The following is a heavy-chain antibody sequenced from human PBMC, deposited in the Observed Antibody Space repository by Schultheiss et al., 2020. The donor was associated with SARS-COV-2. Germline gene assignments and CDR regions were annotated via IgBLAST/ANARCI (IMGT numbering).Heavy chain of an antibody. J-gene: IGHJ4*02. CDR2: ISYDGSNK. V-gene: IGHV3-30-3*01. Sequence: GGSLRLSCAASGFTFSSYAMHWVRQSPGKGLEWVAVISYDGSNKYYADSVKGRFTISRDNAKNSLYLQMNSLRAEDTAVYYCARAYDYYGSGSYSNWGQGTLVTVSS. D-gene: IGHD3-10*01. CDR3: ARAYDYYGSGSYSN. CDR1: GFTFSSYA.